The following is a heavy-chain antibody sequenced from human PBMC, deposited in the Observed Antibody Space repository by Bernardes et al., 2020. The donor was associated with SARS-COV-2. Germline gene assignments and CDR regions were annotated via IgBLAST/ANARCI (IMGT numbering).Heavy chain of an antibody. Sequence: ASVKVSCKASGYTFTGYYIHWVRQAPGQGLEWMGWINPNSGGTNYAQKFQGWVTMTRDTSISTAYMELSRLRSDDTAVYYCARAGGNYRLYYYGMDVWGQGTTVTVSS. CDR3: ARAGGNYRLYYYGMDV. CDR1: GYTFTGYY. CDR2: INPNSGGT. V-gene: IGHV1-2*04. J-gene: IGHJ6*02. D-gene: IGHD3-16*02.